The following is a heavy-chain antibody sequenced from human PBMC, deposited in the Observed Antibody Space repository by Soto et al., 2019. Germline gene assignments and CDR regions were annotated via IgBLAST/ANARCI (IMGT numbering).Heavy chain of an antibody. CDR3: ARIVVVVADYYYYGMDV. CDR2: IYYSGST. V-gene: IGHV4-39*01. Sequence: KPSETLSLTCTVSGGSISSSSYYWGWIRQPPGKGLEWIGSIYYSGSTYYNPSLKSRVTISVDTSKNQFSLKLSSVTAADTAVYYCARIVVVVADYYYYGMDVWGQGTTVTVS. J-gene: IGHJ6*02. D-gene: IGHD2-15*01. CDR1: GGSISSSSYY.